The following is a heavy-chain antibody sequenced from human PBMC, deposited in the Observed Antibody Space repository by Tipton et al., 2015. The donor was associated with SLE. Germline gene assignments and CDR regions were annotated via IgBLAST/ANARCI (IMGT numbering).Heavy chain of an antibody. V-gene: IGHV4-61*08. CDR3: ARSGFLEWLLPIGFDY. CDR1: GGSISSGGYY. CDR2: IYYSGST. Sequence: TLSLTCTVSGGSISSGGYYWSWIRQHPGKGLEWIGYIYYSGSTIHNPSLKSRVTISVDTSKNQFSLKLSSVTAADTAIYYCARSGFLEWLLPIGFDYWGQGTLVTVSS. J-gene: IGHJ4*02. D-gene: IGHD3-3*01.